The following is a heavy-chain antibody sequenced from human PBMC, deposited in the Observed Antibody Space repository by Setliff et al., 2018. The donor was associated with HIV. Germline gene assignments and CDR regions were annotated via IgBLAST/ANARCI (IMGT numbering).Heavy chain of an antibody. V-gene: IGHV1-18*01. CDR1: GYKFNIFG. CDR2: ISGNNGNT. Sequence: VASVKVSCKTSGYKFNIFGVSWVRQAPGQGLEWMGWISGNNGNTKFAQKFQGRVTMTTDTSTTTAFMELGSLKADDTGIYYCSRSGVPPYYYYGMDVWGQGTTVTVSS. D-gene: IGHD3-10*01. CDR3: SRSGVPPYYYYGMDV. J-gene: IGHJ6*02.